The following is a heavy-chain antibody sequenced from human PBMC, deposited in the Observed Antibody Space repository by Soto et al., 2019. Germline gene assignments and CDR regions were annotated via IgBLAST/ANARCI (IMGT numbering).Heavy chain of an antibody. D-gene: IGHD2-2*01. CDR1: GYTFTSYY. J-gene: IGHJ6*02. CDR2: INPSGGST. CDR3: ARDRCSSTSCDTYGMDV. Sequence: ASVKVSCKASGYTFTSYYMHWVRQAPGQGLEWMGIINPSGGSTSYAQKFLGRVTMTRDTSTSTVYMELSSLRSEDTAVYYCARDRCSSTSCDTYGMDVWGQGTTVTVSS. V-gene: IGHV1-46*01.